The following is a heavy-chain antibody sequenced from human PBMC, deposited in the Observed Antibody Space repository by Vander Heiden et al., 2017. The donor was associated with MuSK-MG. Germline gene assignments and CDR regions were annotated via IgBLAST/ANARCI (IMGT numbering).Heavy chain of an antibody. J-gene: IGHJ5*02. V-gene: IGHV4-39*01. Sequence: QLPLPESGPGLVKPSETLSLTCTVSGGSISSSSYYGGWIRQPPGKGLEWIGSIYYSGSTYYNPSLKSRVTISVDTSKNQFSLKLSSVTAADTAVYYCARNVLLWFGEFPSLGWFDPWGQGTLVTVSS. CDR1: GGSISSSSYY. D-gene: IGHD3-10*01. CDR3: ARNVLLWFGEFPSLGWFDP. CDR2: IYYSGST.